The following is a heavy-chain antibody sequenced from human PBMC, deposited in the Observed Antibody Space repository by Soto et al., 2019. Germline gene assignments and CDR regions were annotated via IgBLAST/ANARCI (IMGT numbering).Heavy chain of an antibody. CDR3: AREKGYTAMVQGGELRLGAFDI. CDR2: IYYSGST. V-gene: IGHV4-31*03. CDR1: GGSISSGGYY. D-gene: IGHD5-18*01. J-gene: IGHJ3*02. Sequence: QVQLQESGPGLVKPSQTLSLTCTVSGGSISSGGYYWSWIRQHPGKGLEWIGYIYYSGSTYYNPSLKRRVTISVDTSKNQFSLKLSSVTAADTAVYYCAREKGYTAMVQGGELRLGAFDIWGQGTMVTVSS.